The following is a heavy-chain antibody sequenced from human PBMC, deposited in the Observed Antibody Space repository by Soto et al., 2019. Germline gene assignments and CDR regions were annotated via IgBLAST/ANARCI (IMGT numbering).Heavy chain of an antibody. V-gene: IGHV3-30*18. D-gene: IGHD3-10*01. CDR3: AKDREGTMVRGVLDY. Sequence: GGSLRLSCAASGFTFSSYGMHWVRQAPGKGLEWVAVISYDGSNKYYADSVKGRFTISRDNSKNTLYLQMNSLRAEDTAVYYCAKDREGTMVRGVLDYWGQGTLVTAPQ. CDR1: GFTFSSYG. CDR2: ISYDGSNK. J-gene: IGHJ4*02.